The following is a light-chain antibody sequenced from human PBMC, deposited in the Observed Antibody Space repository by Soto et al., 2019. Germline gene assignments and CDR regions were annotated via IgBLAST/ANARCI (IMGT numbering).Light chain of an antibody. CDR2: AAS. CDR3: QQSDGTPIT. Sequence: DIQITQTPSSLSASVRDKVTITPLASQSISSNLNWYQQKPGKAPRLLIYAASSLQSGIPARFSGSRSGTEFTLTISSLQPEDFATYYCQQSDGTPITLGQGTRLEIK. CDR1: QSISSN. V-gene: IGKV1-39*01. J-gene: IGKJ5*01.